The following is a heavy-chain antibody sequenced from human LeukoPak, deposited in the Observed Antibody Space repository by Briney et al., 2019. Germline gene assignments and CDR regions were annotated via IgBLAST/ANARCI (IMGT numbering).Heavy chain of an antibody. J-gene: IGHJ4*02. CDR3: ATADYYDSSGYYRGSDY. CDR2: IYSGGST. D-gene: IGHD3-22*01. CDR1: GFTVSSNY. V-gene: IGHV3-53*01. Sequence: GGSLRLSCAASGFTVSSNYMSWVRQAPGKGLEWVSVIYSGGSTYYADSVKGRFTISRDNSKNTLYLQMNSLRAEDTAVYYCATADYYDSSGYYRGSDYWGQGTLVTVSS.